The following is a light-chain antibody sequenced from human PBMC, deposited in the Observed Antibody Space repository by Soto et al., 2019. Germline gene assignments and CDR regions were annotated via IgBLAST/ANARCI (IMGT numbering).Light chain of an antibody. CDR3: SSYTSSSTYV. CDR1: SSDVGGYNY. CDR2: DVS. J-gene: IGLJ1*01. Sequence: QSVLTQPASLSGSPGQSITIPCTGTSSDVGGYNYVSWYQQHPGKAPKLIIYDVSNRPSGVSNRFSGSKSGNTASLTISGLQAEDEADYYCSSYTSSSTYVFGTGTKVTVL. V-gene: IGLV2-14*03.